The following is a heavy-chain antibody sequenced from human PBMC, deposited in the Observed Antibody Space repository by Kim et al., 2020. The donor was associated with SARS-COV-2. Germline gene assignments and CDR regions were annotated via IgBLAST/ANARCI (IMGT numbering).Heavy chain of an antibody. CDR3: ASTGYSSSWPPAPPLFDY. J-gene: IGHJ4*02. V-gene: IGHV4-59*13. D-gene: IGHD6-13*01. CDR1: GGSISSYY. Sequence: SETLSLTCTVSGGSISSYYWSWIRQPPGKGLEWIGYIYYSGSTNYNPSLKSRVTISVDTSKNQFSLKLSSVSAADTAVYYCASTGYSSSWPPAPPLFDYWGQRTLVTGSS. CDR2: IYYSGST.